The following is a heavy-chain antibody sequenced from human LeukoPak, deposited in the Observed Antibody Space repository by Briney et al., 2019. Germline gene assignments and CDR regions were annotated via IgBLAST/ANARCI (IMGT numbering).Heavy chain of an antibody. Sequence: SETLSLTCAVSGGSISSYYWSWIRQPPGKGLEWIGYIYYSGSTNYNPSLKSRVTISVDTSKNQFSLKLSSVTAADTAVYYCARAAVAGHLYYFDYWGQGTLVTVSS. V-gene: IGHV4-59*01. CDR1: GGSISSYY. D-gene: IGHD6-19*01. CDR2: IYYSGST. J-gene: IGHJ4*02. CDR3: ARAAVAGHLYYFDY.